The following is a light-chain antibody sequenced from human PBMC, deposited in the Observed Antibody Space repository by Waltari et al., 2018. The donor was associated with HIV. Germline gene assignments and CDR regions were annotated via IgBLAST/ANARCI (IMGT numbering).Light chain of an antibody. V-gene: IGKV3-11*01. J-gene: IGKJ4*01. Sequence: LTQSPATLSLSPGERATLSCRASQSVSNSLIWYQQKPGQAPRLLIYDASNRVTGGPARFSGSGSGTDFTLTISSLEPEDFAVYYCQQRSNWPPITFGGGTKVEIK. CDR2: DAS. CDR1: QSVSNS. CDR3: QQRSNWPPIT.